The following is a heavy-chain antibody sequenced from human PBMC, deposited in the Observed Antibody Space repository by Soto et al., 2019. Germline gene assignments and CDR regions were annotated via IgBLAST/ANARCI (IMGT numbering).Heavy chain of an antibody. CDR1: GGTFNRHA. J-gene: IGHJ6*02. V-gene: IGHV1-69*01. Sequence: QVRLVQSGAAVKKPGSSVKVSCKASGGTFNRHAFSWVRQAPGQCLEWMGGIIPIYGSAHYVEKFQGRVTITADESLSTAYLEPSSMRSEDTAVYYCATPDRSMVRGLLRYYYAMDVWGQGTTIPVSS. D-gene: IGHD3-10*01. CDR3: ATPDRSMVRGLLRYYYAMDV. CDR2: IIPIYGSA.